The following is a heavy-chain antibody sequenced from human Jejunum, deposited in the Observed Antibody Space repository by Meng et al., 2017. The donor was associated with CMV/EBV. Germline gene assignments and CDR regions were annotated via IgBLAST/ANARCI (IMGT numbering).Heavy chain of an antibody. CDR1: GFTFDQYY. Sequence: VQLGASWRCLLKSGGSLRLSCAASGFTFDQYYMNWIRQAPGTGLEWVSSVSSVSSYTNYADSVKGRFTISRDNAKNSLYLQMNSLRAEDTAVYYCARDRYCTNGVCYTHFDSWGQGTLVTVSS. V-gene: IGHV3-11*06. J-gene: IGHJ4*02. CDR3: ARDRYCTNGVCYTHFDS. D-gene: IGHD2-8*01. CDR2: VSSVSSYT.